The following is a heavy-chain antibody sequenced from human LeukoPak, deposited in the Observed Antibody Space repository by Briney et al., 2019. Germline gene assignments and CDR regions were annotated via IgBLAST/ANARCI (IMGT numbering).Heavy chain of an antibody. J-gene: IGHJ5*02. CDR1: GFTFSSYA. V-gene: IGHV3-23*01. Sequence: GGSLRLSCAASGFTFSSYAMCWVRRAPGKGLEWVSSISGSGGNTYYAQSVKGRFSISRDNSKNTLNLQMDSLRADDTALYFCAKDPWNTAVANTNGWFDPWGQGTLVTVSS. CDR2: ISGSGGNT. CDR3: AKDPWNTAVANTNGWFDP. D-gene: IGHD6-19*01.